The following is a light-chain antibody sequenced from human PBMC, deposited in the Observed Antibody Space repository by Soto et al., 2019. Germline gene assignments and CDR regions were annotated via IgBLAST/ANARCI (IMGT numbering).Light chain of an antibody. J-gene: IGKJ2*01. V-gene: IGKV2-28*01. CDR3: MQALESPRT. CDR1: QSLLHSNVYNY. CDR2: LGS. Sequence: EIVMTQSPLSLPVTPGEPASISCRSNQSLLHSNVYNYLDWYLQKPGQSPQLLIYLGSNRASGVPDRFSGSGSGTDFTLKITRVEAEDVGVYYCMQALESPRTFGQGTKLEIK.